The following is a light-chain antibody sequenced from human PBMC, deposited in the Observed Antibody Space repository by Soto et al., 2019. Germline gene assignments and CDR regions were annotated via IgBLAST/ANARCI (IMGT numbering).Light chain of an antibody. CDR1: SSNIGSNY. V-gene: IGLV1-47*01. Sequence: HSVLTQPPSASGTPGQRVTISCSGSSSNIGSNYVYWYQQLPGTAPKLLIYRNNQRPSGVPDRFSGSKSGTSASLAISGLLSEDEADYYCAAWDDSLSAHVVVGGGTKLTVL. CDR2: RNN. J-gene: IGLJ2*01. CDR3: AAWDDSLSAHVV.